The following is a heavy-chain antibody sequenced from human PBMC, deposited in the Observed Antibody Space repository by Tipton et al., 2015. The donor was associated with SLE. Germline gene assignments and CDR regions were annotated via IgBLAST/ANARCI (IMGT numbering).Heavy chain of an antibody. CDR2: ISAYNGNT. CDR3: AACDYGSGSPPFDY. CDR1: GYTFTSYG. V-gene: IGHV1-18*01. J-gene: IGHJ4*02. D-gene: IGHD3-10*01. Sequence: QLVQSGAEVKKPGSSVKVSCKASGYTFTSYGISWVRQAPGQGLEWMGWISAYNGNTNYAQKLQGRVTMTTDTSTSTAYMELRSLRSDDTAVYYCAACDYGSGSPPFDYWGQGTLVTVSS.